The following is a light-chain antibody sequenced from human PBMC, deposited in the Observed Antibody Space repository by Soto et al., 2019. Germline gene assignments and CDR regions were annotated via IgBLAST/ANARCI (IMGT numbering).Light chain of an antibody. J-gene: IGKJ1*01. CDR3: QQYVSSVT. Sequence: EIVLTQSPGSLSLSPGERATLSCRASQSVDSSFFAWYQQKPGQAPRLLIYGASNRATGIPDRFSGSGSGTDFSLTISRLEPEEFAVYYCQQYVSSVTFGQGTKVEI. CDR2: GAS. CDR1: QSVDSSF. V-gene: IGKV3-20*01.